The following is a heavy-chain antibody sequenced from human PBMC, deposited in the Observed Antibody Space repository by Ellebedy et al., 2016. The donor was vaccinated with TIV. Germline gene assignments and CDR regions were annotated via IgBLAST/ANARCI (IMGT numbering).Heavy chain of an antibody. CDR2: IKKDGSEE. CDR3: AGRGY. J-gene: IGHJ4*02. V-gene: IGHV3-7*01. Sequence: FSNYLWSWIRQPPGKGLEWVANIKKDGSEEYYVDSVKGRFTISRDNAKNSLYLQMNSLRAEDTAVYYCAGRGYWGQGTLVTVSS. CDR1: FSNYL.